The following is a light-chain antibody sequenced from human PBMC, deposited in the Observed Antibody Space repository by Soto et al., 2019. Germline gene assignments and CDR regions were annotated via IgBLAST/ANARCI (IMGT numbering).Light chain of an antibody. CDR3: QHYNSYSEA. CDR2: LAS. CDR1: QSISTW. J-gene: IGKJ1*01. V-gene: IGKV1-5*01. Sequence: DIQMTQSPSTLPASVGDRVTITCRANQSISTWLAWYQQKPGKAPKLLIYLASSLESGVPSRFSGSGSGTEFTLTISSLQPDDFATYYCQHYNSYSEAFGQGTKVDIK.